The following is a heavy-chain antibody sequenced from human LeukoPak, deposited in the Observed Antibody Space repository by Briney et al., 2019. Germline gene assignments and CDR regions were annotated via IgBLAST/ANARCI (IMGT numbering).Heavy chain of an antibody. CDR1: GFTFSSYG. CDR2: IWYDGSNK. CDR3: AKVGGCSGGSCSGAFDI. D-gene: IGHD2-15*01. V-gene: IGHV3-33*06. Sequence: PGGSLRLSCAASGFTFSSYGMHWVRQASGKGLEWVAVIWYDGSNKYYADSVKGRFTISRDNSKNTLYLQMNSLRAEDTAVYHCAKVGGCSGGSCSGAFDIWGQGTMVTVSS. J-gene: IGHJ3*02.